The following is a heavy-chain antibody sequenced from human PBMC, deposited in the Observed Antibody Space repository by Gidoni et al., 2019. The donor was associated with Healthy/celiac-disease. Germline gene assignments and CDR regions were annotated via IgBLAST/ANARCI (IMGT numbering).Heavy chain of an antibody. V-gene: IGHV4-34*01. CDR1: GGSFSGYY. D-gene: IGHD3-10*01. J-gene: IGHJ4*02. CDR2: INHSGST. Sequence: QVQLQQWGAGLLKPSETLSLTCAVYGGSFSGYYWSWIRQPPGKGLEWMGEINHSGSTNYNPSLKSRVTISVDTSKNQFSLKLSSVTAADTAVYYCARRTRYYGSGSYYPGRYYFDYWGQGTLVTVSS. CDR3: ARRTRYYGSGSYYPGRYYFDY.